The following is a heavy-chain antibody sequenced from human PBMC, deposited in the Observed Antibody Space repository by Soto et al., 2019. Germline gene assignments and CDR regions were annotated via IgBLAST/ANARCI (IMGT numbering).Heavy chain of an antibody. V-gene: IGHV3-33*01. D-gene: IGHD4-4*01. CDR3: AREMSSRSVTTNYYYGMDV. Sequence: QVQLVESGGGVVQPGRSLRLSCAASGFTFSSYGMHWVRQTPGKGLEWVAVIWYDGSNKYYADSVKGRFTISRDNSKNTLYLQINSLRAEDTAVYYCAREMSSRSVTTNYYYGMDVWGQGTTVTVSS. J-gene: IGHJ6*02. CDR2: IWYDGSNK. CDR1: GFTFSSYG.